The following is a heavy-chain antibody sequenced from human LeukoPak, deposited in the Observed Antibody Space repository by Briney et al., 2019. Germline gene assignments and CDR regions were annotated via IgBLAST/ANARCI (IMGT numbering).Heavy chain of an antibody. V-gene: IGHV4-39*07. CDR1: GGSITSSIYY. CDR2: INHSGST. D-gene: IGHD6-19*01. J-gene: IGHJ3*02. CDR3: ARGRKSRFYSSGWLSSGAFDI. Sequence: PSETLPLTCTVSGGSITSSIYYWSWIRQPPGKGLEWIGEINHSGSTNYNPSLKSRVTISVDTSKNQFSLKLSSVTAADTAVYYCARGRKSRFYSSGWLSSGAFDIWGQGTMVTVSS.